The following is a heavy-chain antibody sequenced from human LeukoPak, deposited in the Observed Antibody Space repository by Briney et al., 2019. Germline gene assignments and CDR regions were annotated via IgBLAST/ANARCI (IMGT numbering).Heavy chain of an antibody. CDR3: ARGFPRDGYNS. CDR2: IYYSGST. V-gene: IGHV4-39*01. D-gene: IGHD5-24*01. Sequence: SETLSLTCTVSGGSISSSSYYWGWIRQPPGKGLEWIGSIYYSGSTYYNPSLKSRVTISVDTSKNQFSLKLSSVTAADTAVYYCARGFPRDGYNSWGQGTLVTVSS. CDR1: GGSISSSSYY. J-gene: IGHJ5*02.